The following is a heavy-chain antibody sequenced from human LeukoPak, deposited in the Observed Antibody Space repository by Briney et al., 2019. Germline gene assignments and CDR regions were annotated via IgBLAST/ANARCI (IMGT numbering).Heavy chain of an antibody. Sequence: GGSLRLSCAASGFTFDDYAMHWVRQAPGKGLEWVSGISWNSGSIGYADSVKGRFTISRDNAKNSLYLQMNSLRAEDTALYYCAKDRHRYFDWLSTPTPFDYWGQGTLVTVSS. D-gene: IGHD3-9*01. J-gene: IGHJ4*02. V-gene: IGHV3-9*01. CDR3: AKDRHRYFDWLSTPTPFDY. CDR1: GFTFDDYA. CDR2: ISWNSGSI.